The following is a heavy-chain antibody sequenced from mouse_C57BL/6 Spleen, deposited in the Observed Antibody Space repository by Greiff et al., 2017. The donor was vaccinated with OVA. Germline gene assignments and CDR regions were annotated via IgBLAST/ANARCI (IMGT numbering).Heavy chain of an antibody. CDR2: ISSGGDYI. Sequence: EVQVVESGEGLVKPGGSLKLSCAASGFTFSSYAMSWVRQTPEKRLEWVAYISSGGDYIYYADTVKGRLTISRDNARNTLYLQMSSLKSEDTAMYYCTREGHDDGYYVGAMDYWGQGTSVTVSS. CDR1: GFTFSSYA. D-gene: IGHD2-3*01. CDR3: TREGHDDGYYVGAMDY. J-gene: IGHJ4*01. V-gene: IGHV5-9-1*02.